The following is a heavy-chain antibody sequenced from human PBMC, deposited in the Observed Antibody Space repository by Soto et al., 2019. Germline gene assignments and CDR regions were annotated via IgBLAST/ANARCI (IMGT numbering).Heavy chain of an antibody. CDR2: IYHSGST. D-gene: IGHD3-3*01. Sequence: QVQLQESGPGLVKPSGTLSLTCAVSGGSISSSNWWSWVRQPPGKGLEWIGEIYHSGSTNYNPSLKSRVTISVDKSKRQFSLKLSSVTAADTAVYYCAREPRGGSGYYSGGLLDYWGQGTLVTVSS. CDR3: AREPRGGSGYYSGGLLDY. J-gene: IGHJ4*02. CDR1: GGSISSSNW. V-gene: IGHV4-4*02.